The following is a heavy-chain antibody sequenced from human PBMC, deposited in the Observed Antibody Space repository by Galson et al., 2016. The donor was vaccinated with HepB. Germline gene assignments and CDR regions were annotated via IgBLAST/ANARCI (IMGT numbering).Heavy chain of an antibody. J-gene: IGHJ6*02. CDR1: GISFGSYA. V-gene: IGHV3-30*03. D-gene: IGHD7-27*01. CDR2: ISYDGTKK. CDR3: ATQMWGNAVYYGMDI. Sequence: SLRLSCAASGISFGSYAMHWVRQAPGKGLEWVAVISYDGTKKNYADPVKGRFIISRDNSRSTVDLQMNSLRAEDTATYYCATQMWGNAVYYGMDIWGQGTTVTVS.